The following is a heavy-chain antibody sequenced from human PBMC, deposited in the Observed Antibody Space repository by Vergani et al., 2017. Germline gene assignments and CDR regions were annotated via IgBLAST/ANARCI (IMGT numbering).Heavy chain of an antibody. V-gene: IGHV7-4-1*02. CDR3: ARDLYDSSGYYYDLGYAFDI. Sequence: QVQLVQSGSELKKPGASVKVSCEASGYTFTDYAMTWVRQAPGQGLEWMGWINTNTGNPTYAQGFTGRFVFSLDTSVSTAYLQINSLKAEDTAVYYCARDLYDSSGYYYDLGYAFDIWGQGTMVTVSS. D-gene: IGHD3-22*01. CDR2: INTNTGNP. J-gene: IGHJ3*02. CDR1: GYTFTDYA.